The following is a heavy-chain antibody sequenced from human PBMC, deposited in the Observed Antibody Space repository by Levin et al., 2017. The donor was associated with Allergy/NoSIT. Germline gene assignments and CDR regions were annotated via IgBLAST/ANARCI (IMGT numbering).Heavy chain of an antibody. CDR2: ISGSGSST. Sequence: GESLKISCAASGFTFSNSAMIWVRQAPGKGLEWVSAISGSGSSTYYADSVKGRFTISRDNSKNTLYLQMNSLRAEDTAVYFCAKALFAYYYYGMDVWGQGTTVTVSS. CDR1: GFTFSNSA. V-gene: IGHV3-23*01. CDR3: AKALFAYYYYGMDV. D-gene: IGHD3-10*01. J-gene: IGHJ6*02.